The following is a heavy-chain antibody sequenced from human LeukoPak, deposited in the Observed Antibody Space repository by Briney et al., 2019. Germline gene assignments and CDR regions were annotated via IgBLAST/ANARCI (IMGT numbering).Heavy chain of an antibody. CDR2: ISYDGSNK. D-gene: IGHD2-2*01. Sequence: HTGRSLRLSCAASGFTFSSYAMHWVRQAPGKGLEWVAVISYDGSNKYYADSVKGRFTISRDNSKNTLYLQMNSLRAEDTAVYYCARGPRYCSSTSCYVNWFDPWGQGTLVTVSS. CDR1: GFTFSSYA. V-gene: IGHV3-30*04. J-gene: IGHJ5*02. CDR3: ARGPRYCSSTSCYVNWFDP.